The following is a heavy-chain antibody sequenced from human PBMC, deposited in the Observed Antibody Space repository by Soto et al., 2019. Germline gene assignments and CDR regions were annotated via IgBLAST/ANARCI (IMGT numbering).Heavy chain of an antibody. J-gene: IGHJ4*02. Sequence: GGSLRLSXXASXFXXXXXXXXXXRQAPGKGLEWVSASSGSGGSPNYADSVKGRFTISRDNSKNTLYLQMNSLRAEDTAVYYCAKGYRGDFDYWGQGTLVTVSS. CDR1: XFXXXXXX. D-gene: IGHD2-15*01. V-gene: IGHV3-23*01. CDR3: AKGYRGDFDY. CDR2: SSGSGGSP.